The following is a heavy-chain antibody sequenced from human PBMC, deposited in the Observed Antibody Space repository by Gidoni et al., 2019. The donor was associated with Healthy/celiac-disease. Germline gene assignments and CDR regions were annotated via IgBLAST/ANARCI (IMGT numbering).Heavy chain of an antibody. J-gene: IGHJ4*02. D-gene: IGHD6-6*01. CDR3: ARLAAPDPVYFDY. CDR2: IYYSGTT. CDR1: VGSISSSSYY. Sequence: QLQLQESGPGLVTPSDPLSLTCTVPVGSISSSSYYWGWIRQPPGKGLEWSGSIYYSGTTYYNPSLKSRVTISVDTSKNQFSLKLSSVTAADTAVYYCARLAAPDPVYFDYWGQGTLVTVSS. V-gene: IGHV4-39*01.